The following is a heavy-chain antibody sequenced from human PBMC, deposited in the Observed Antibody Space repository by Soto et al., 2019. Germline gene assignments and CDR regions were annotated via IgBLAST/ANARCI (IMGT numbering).Heavy chain of an antibody. CDR3: ASYNSYVIDY. V-gene: IGHV4-59*01. Sequence: SETLSLTCTVSGTSISSYDCSWIRQPPGKGLEWIANIHYSGTTNYNPSLASRVTLSVDTSKNQFSLKVTSVTAADRAMYFCASYNSYVIDYCGRGTLVTLSS. CDR1: GTSISSYD. J-gene: IGHJ4*02. D-gene: IGHD1-1*01. CDR2: IHYSGTT.